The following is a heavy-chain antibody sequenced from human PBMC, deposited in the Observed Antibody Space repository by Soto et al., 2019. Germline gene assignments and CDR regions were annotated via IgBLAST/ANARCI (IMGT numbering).Heavy chain of an antibody. J-gene: IGHJ4*02. Sequence: PSETLSLTCAVYGGSFSGYYWSWIRQPPGKGLEWIGEINHSGSTNYNPSLKSRVTISVDTSKNQFSLKLSSVTAADTAVYYCAGSMVRGVAIGLDYWGQGTLVTVSS. D-gene: IGHD3-10*01. V-gene: IGHV4-34*01. CDR2: INHSGST. CDR1: GGSFSGYY. CDR3: AGSMVRGVAIGLDY.